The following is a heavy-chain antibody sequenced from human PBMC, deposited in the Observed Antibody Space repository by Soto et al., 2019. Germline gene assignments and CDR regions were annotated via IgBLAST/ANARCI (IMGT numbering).Heavy chain of an antibody. CDR2: VYYSGST. J-gene: IGHJ6*02. CDR1: GGSVSSTNYY. Sequence: PSETLSLTCNVSGGSVSSTNYYWGWIRQPPGKGLEWIGYVYYSGSTNYNPSLRSRVTISVDTSKNQFSLKLSSVTAADTAVHYCARDFCGGDCSDDYYYYAMDVWGQGTTVTVSS. CDR3: ARDFCGGDCSDDYYYYAMDV. D-gene: IGHD2-21*02. V-gene: IGHV4-61*01.